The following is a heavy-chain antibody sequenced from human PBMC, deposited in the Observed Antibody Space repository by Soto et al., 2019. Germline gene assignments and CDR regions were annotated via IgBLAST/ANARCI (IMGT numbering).Heavy chain of an antibody. J-gene: IGHJ4*02. V-gene: IGHV3-23*01. CDR3: AKDGTGPDWGVTGYFWSSPDC. Sequence: GGSLRLSCAASGFSFSTYGMSWVRQAPGKGLEWVSGISGSGVSTYYGDSVKGRFTISRDNFKNTLYLQMNSLRGEDTAVYYCAKDGTGPDWGVTGYFWSSPDCWGQGALVTVSS. CDR2: ISGSGVST. D-gene: IGHD3-9*01. CDR1: GFSFSTYG.